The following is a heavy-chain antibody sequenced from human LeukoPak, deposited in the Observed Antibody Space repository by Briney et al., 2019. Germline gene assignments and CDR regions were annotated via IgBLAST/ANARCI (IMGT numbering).Heavy chain of an antibody. CDR1: EFTFNNYS. D-gene: IGHD3-10*01. CDR3: ARVPWFGEAWAFDI. Sequence: GGSLRLSCAASEFTFNNYSMNWVRQAPGRGLEWVSYISRSGSTIHYADSVKGRFTISRDNAKNSLYLQMNSLTAEDTAVYYCARVPWFGEAWAFDIWGQGTMVTVSS. V-gene: IGHV3-48*01. J-gene: IGHJ3*02. CDR2: ISRSGSTI.